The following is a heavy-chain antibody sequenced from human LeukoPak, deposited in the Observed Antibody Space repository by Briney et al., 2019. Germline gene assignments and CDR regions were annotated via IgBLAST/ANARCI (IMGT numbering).Heavy chain of an antibody. CDR2: ISGSGGST. CDR1: GFTFXSXA. Sequence: GSLRLSCXXXGFTFXSXAMSWVRQAPGKGVEWVSAISGSGGSTYYADSVKGRFTISRDNGKKRLYLQMNSPRAEDTAVYYCAKDGRYFDYWGQGTLVTVSS. CDR3: AKDGRYFDY. J-gene: IGHJ4*02. V-gene: IGHV3-23*01.